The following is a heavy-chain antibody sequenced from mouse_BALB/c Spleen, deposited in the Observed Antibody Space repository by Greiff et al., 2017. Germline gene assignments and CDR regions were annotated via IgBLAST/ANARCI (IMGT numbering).Heavy chain of an antibody. D-gene: IGHD4-1*01. CDR2: LFPGTGTT. Sequence: VKLMESGAELVKPGASVKLSCKTSGYTFTSYWIQWVKQRPGQGLGWIGELFPGTGTTYYNEKFKGKATLTIDTSSSTAYMQLSSLTSEDSAVYFCARNWDEGGYYFDYWGQGTTLTVSS. CDR1: GYTFTSYW. V-gene: IGHV1S132*01. CDR3: ARNWDEGGYYFDY. J-gene: IGHJ2*01.